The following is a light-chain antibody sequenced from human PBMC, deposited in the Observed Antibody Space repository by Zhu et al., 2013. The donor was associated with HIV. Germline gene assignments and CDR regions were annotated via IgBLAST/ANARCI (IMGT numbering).Light chain of an antibody. Sequence: DIQLTQSPSFLSASVGDRVTITCRASQDIGKYLAWYQQRPGKAPNLLIYKASTLESGVPSRFSGSGSGTEFILTISSLQPDDFATYYCQQYNSYSPRTFGQGDQGWR. V-gene: IGKV1-5*03. CDR3: QQYNSYSPRT. CDR2: KAS. J-gene: IGKJ2*01. CDR1: QDIGKY.